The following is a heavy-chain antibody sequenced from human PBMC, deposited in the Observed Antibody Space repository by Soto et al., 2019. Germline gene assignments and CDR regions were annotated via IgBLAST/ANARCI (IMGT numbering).Heavy chain of an antibody. D-gene: IGHD5-12*01. V-gene: IGHV1-46*01. CDR2: INTTGSMT. CDR3: ARDTGNDQDALAI. J-gene: IGHJ3*02. Sequence: QVQLVQSGAEVKKPGASVKVSCKASGYNFFTSYYMHWGRPAPGQGLEWMGIINTTGSMTKYPQRCQGRLTMHRDTSTATDYMELSNLTSEDTAVSFCARDTGNDQDALAIWGKGTRVPVSS. CDR1: GYNFFTSYY.